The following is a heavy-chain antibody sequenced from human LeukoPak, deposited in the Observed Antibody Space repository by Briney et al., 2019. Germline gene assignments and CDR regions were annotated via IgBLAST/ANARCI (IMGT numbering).Heavy chain of an antibody. CDR1: GYTLTELS. D-gene: IGHD2-8*01. V-gene: IGHV1-24*01. CDR3: ATADIVPCAFDI. CDR2: FDPEDGET. J-gene: IGHJ3*02. Sequence: GASVKVSCKVSGYTLTELSMHWVRQAPGKGLEWMGGFDPEDGETIYAQKFHGRVTMTEDTSTDTAYMELSSLRSEDTAVYYCATADIVPCAFDIWGQGTMVTVSS.